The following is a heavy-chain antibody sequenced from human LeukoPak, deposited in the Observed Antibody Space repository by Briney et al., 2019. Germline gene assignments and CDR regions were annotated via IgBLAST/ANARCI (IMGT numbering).Heavy chain of an antibody. CDR2: IYPGDSDT. J-gene: IGHJ4*02. D-gene: IGHD3-3*01. CDR3: ARRSAYLLDY. Sequence: GESLKISCKGSGYSFTNYWIGRVRQMPGKGLEWMGIIYPGDSDTRYSPSFQGQVTFSADKSISTAYLQWSSLKASDTAMYYCARRSAYLLDYWGQGTLVSVSS. CDR1: GYSFTNYW. V-gene: IGHV5-51*01.